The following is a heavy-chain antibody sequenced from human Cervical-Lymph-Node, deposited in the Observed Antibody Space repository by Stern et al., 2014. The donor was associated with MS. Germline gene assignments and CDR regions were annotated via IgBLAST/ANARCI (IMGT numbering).Heavy chain of an antibody. Sequence: EVQLVESGGGLVQPGGSLRLSCAASGFTFSSYSMTWVRQAPGKGLEWVSYISSSDSTIYDADSVKGRFTISRDNAKNSLYLQMNSLRAEDTAVYYCAREREGRFDPWGQGTLVTVSS. CDR1: GFTFSSYS. CDR2: ISSSDSTI. J-gene: IGHJ5*02. CDR3: AREREGRFDP. V-gene: IGHV3-48*01.